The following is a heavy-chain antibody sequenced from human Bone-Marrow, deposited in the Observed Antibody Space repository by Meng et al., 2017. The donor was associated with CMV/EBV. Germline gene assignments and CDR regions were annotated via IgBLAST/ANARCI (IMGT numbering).Heavy chain of an antibody. CDR1: TFSNAW. D-gene: IGHD3-3*01. CDR2: IKSKTDGRTT. J-gene: IGHJ4*02. V-gene: IGHV3-15*01. Sequence: TFSNAWMSWVRQTPGKGLEWVGRIKSKTDGRTTDYAAHVKGRFTISRDDSKNTLYLQMNSLKTEDTAVYYCLTYYDFWSGYYTNAFDYWGQGTLVTVSS. CDR3: LTYYDFWSGYYTNAFDY.